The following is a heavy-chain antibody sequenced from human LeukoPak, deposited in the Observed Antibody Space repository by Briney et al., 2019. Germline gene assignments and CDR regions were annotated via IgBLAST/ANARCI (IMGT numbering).Heavy chain of an antibody. Sequence: PGGSLRLSCAASGFTFSSYGMHWVRQAPGKGLEWVAVIWYDGSNKYYADSVKGRFTISRDNSKNTLYLQMNSLRAEGTAVYYCARDNPETYGDFAFDYWGQGTLVTVSS. D-gene: IGHD4-17*01. CDR2: IWYDGSNK. V-gene: IGHV3-33*01. J-gene: IGHJ4*02. CDR1: GFTFSSYG. CDR3: ARDNPETYGDFAFDY.